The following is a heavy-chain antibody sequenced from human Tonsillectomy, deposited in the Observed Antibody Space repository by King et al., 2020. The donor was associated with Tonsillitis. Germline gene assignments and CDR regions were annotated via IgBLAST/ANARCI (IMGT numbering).Heavy chain of an antibody. D-gene: IGHD6-6*01. CDR1: GFTFDDYA. CDR2: ISWNSGSI. CDR3: AKDMKRYSSSSVGAFDL. V-gene: IGHV3-9*01. J-gene: IGHJ3*01. Sequence: VQLVESGGGLVQPGRSLRLSCAASGFTFDDYAMHWVRQAPGKGLEWVSGISWNSGSIGYADSVKGRFTISRDNAKNSLYLQMNSLRAEETALYYCAKDMKRYSSSSVGAFDLWGQGTMVTVSS.